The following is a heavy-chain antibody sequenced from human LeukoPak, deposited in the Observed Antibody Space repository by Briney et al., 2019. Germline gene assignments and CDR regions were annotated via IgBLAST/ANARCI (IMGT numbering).Heavy chain of an antibody. CDR2: INPISGAT. J-gene: IGHJ4*02. CDR3: GRSYSSSAPHFDS. CDR1: GYTFSAYY. V-gene: IGHV1-2*02. D-gene: IGHD6-6*01. Sequence: ASVKVSCKASGYTFSAYYMYWVRQAPGQGLEWMGWINPISGATNYAQNFQGRVTMTRDTSISTAYVDLRTLTSDDAAVYYCGRSYSSSAPHFDSWGQGTLVTVSS.